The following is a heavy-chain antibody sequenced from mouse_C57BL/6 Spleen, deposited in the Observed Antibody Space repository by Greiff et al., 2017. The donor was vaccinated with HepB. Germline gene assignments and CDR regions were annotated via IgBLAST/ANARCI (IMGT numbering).Heavy chain of an antibody. CDR3: ARFPYDVYYYAMDY. Sequence: VQLQQSGAELVKPGASVKISCKASGYAFSSYWMNWVKQRPGKGLEWIGQIYPGDGDTNYNGKFKGKATLTADKSSSTAYMQLSSLTSEDSAVYFCARFPYDVYYYAMDYWGQGTSVTVSS. V-gene: IGHV1-80*01. CDR2: IYPGDGDT. D-gene: IGHD2-3*01. CDR1: GYAFSSYW. J-gene: IGHJ4*01.